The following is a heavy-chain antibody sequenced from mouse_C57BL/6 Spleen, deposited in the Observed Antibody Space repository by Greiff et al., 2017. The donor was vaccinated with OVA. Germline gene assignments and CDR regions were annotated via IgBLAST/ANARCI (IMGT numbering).Heavy chain of an antibody. Sequence: EVKLMESGEGLVKPGGSLKLSCAASGFTFSSYALSWVRQTPEKRLEWVAYISSGGDSIYYADTVKGRFTISRDNARNTLYLQMSSLKSEDTAMYYCTRDRVYAMDYWGQGTSVTVSS. D-gene: IGHD3-1*01. V-gene: IGHV5-9-1*02. CDR1: GFTFSSYA. CDR3: TRDRVYAMDY. J-gene: IGHJ4*01. CDR2: ISSGGDSI.